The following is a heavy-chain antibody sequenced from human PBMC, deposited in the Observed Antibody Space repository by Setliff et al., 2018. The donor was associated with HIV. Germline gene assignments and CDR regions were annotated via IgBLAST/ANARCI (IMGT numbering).Heavy chain of an antibody. J-gene: IGHJ4*02. Sequence: SETLSLTCAVYGESFSGDYWSWIRQPPGKGLEWIGEIDHSGATNHNPSLKSRVTMSIDTSRNQFSLKLNSVTAADTAVYYCARVGYYDSSFDYWGQGTLVTVSS. CDR3: ARVGYYDSSFDY. CDR1: GESFSGDY. CDR2: IDHSGAT. D-gene: IGHD3-22*01. V-gene: IGHV4-34*01.